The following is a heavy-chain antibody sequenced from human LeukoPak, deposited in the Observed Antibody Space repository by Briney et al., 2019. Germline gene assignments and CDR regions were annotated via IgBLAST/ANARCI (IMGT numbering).Heavy chain of an antibody. D-gene: IGHD6-19*01. CDR1: GGTFSSYA. V-gene: IGHV1-69*06. Sequence: SVKVSCKASGGTFSSYAFSWVRQAPGQGLEWMGGIIPIFGTANYAQKLQVRVTITADTSTSRAYMELSSLRSDDTAVYYCARGSRTGWYYFDYWGQGTLVTVSS. CDR2: IIPIFGTA. CDR3: ARGSRTGWYYFDY. J-gene: IGHJ4*02.